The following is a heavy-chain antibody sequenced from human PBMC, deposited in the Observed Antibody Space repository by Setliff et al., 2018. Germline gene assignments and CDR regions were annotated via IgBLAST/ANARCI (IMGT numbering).Heavy chain of an antibody. V-gene: IGHV1-69*05. J-gene: IGHJ6*03. Sequence: SVKVSCKASGYTFTNFGFHWLRQAPGQGLERMGGTIPMFGTTEYAQKFQGRLTIITDESTNTAFMQLSSLRSDDTAVYYCVREGVDSRSSTDYRYYMDVWGKGTTVTVSS. D-gene: IGHD3-22*01. CDR3: VREGVDSRSSTDYRYYMDV. CDR1: GYTFTNFG. CDR2: TIPMFGTT.